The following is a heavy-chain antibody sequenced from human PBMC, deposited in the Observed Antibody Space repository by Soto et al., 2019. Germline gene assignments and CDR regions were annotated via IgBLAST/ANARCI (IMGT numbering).Heavy chain of an antibody. Sequence: QVQLQESGPGLVKPSETLSLTCNGSGSPISSYYWSWFRRPPGQGLEWVGYIYYTGTTTYNPSLRRRVAISVGASKSQFCLDLRSVTAADTAVYYCARLGDYYQACDYWGHGALVTVSS. CDR1: GSPISSYY. CDR3: ARLGDYYQACDY. V-gene: IGHV4-59*08. CDR2: IYYTGTT. D-gene: IGHD3-22*01. J-gene: IGHJ4*01.